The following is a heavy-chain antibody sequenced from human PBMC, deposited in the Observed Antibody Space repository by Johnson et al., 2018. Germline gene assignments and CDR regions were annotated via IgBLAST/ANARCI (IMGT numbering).Heavy chain of an antibody. CDR2: IKSKTNRGTT. CDR3: TTDPNFEIAFDI. J-gene: IGHJ3*02. Sequence: EVQLVESGGGLVKPGGSXRLSCAASGFTFSKAWMNWVRQAPGKGLEWVGRIKSKTNRGTTDYAAPVKGRFTISRDDSKPTMYLQMNSLKTEDSAVYYCTTDPNFEIAFDIWGQGTMVTVSS. V-gene: IGHV3-15*07. CDR1: GFTFSKAW. D-gene: IGHD1-1*01.